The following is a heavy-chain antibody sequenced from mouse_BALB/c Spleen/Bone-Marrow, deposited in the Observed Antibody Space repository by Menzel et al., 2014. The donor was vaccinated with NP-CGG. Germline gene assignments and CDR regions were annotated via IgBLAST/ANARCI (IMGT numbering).Heavy chain of an antibody. V-gene: IGHV14-4*02. CDR3: YSYGWWFDY. J-gene: IGHJ3*01. D-gene: IGHD1-2*01. CDR1: GFNFKDTY. CDR2: IDPENGDT. Sequence: LQSSGALLKPRASSVLFCTNSGFNFKDTYMHWVKKRPEQGLEWIGWIDPENGDTEYDPKFLGKATLTADTSSNPAYLQFSRLKSEYTAVYYCYSYGWWFDYWGPGTPVTVSA.